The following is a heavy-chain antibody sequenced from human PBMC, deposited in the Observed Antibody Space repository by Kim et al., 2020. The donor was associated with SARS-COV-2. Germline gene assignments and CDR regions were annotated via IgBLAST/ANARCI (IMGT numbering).Heavy chain of an antibody. CDR2: ISWNSDSI. D-gene: IGHD3-16*01. CDR3: TTDYVFRSNPRRGFER. CDR1: GYSFGDYA. V-gene: IGHV3-9*01. J-gene: IGHJ5*02. Sequence: GGSLRLSCEGSGYSFGDYAMNWVRQVPGKGLEWVACISWNSDSIGYADSVKGRFTISRDNGKNALYLQMNSLRVEDTALYYCTTDYVFRSNPRRGFERWGQGTQVTVSS.